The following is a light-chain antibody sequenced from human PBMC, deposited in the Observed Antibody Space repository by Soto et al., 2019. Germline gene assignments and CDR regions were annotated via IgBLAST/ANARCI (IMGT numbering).Light chain of an antibody. V-gene: IGKV3-20*01. J-gene: IGKJ1*01. CDR1: QSVISGY. CDR3: QQYGDSRS. CDR2: GAS. Sequence: EIVLTQSPRTLSLSPGERATLSCRASQSVISGYLAWYQQKPGQAPRLLIYGASKRATGIPDRFSGGGSGTDFTLTISRLEPEDFAVYYCQQYGDSRSFGQGTKVDIK.